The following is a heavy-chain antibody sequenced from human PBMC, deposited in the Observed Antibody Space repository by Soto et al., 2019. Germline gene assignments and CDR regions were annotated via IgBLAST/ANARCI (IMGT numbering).Heavy chain of an antibody. V-gene: IGHV1-18*01. CDR3: ARNRPRYYYYYMDV. J-gene: IGHJ6*03. CDR2: ISAYNGNT. CDR1: GYTFTSYG. Sequence: ASVKVSCKASGYTFTSYGISWVRQAPGQGLEWMGWISAYNGNTNYAQKLQGRVTMTTDTSTSTAYMELRSLRSDDTAVYYCARNRPRYYYYYMDVWGKGTTVTVSS.